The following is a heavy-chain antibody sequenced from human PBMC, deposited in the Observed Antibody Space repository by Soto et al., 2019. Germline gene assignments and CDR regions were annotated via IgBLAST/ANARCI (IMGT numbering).Heavy chain of an antibody. CDR3: AKSSRITLVRGVTDY. CDR2: ISGGAGDT. Sequence: GGSLRLSCAAPGFAFSDCAMNWVRQAPGKGLEWVSAISGGAGDTYYADSVKGRFTISRDNSKNTLYLQMKSLRAEDTAIYYCAKSSRITLVRGVTDYWGQGTLVTVSS. V-gene: IGHV3-23*01. J-gene: IGHJ4*02. D-gene: IGHD3-10*01. CDR1: GFAFSDCA.